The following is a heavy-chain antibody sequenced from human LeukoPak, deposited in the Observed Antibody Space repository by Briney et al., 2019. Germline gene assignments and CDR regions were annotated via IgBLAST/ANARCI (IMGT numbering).Heavy chain of an antibody. D-gene: IGHD2-2*01. V-gene: IGHV4-30-4*08. CDR2: IYYSGST. Sequence: PSQTLSLTCTVSGGSISSGDYYWSWIRQPPGKGLEWIGYIYYSGSTYYNPSLKSRVTISVDTSKNQFSLKLSSGTAADTAVYYCARVVRYCSSTSCYEYFDYWGQGTLVTVSS. CDR1: GGSISSGDYY. CDR3: ARVVRYCSSTSCYEYFDY. J-gene: IGHJ4*02.